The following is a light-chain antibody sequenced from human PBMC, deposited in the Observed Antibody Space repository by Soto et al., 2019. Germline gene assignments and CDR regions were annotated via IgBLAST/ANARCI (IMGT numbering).Light chain of an antibody. CDR2: SAF. Sequence: DIQMTQSPSSLSASIGDRVTITCRASQNIGRLLNWYQQKPGEAPRLLVCSAFRIQSGVPSRFNASGSGTDFTRSISSLQPEDFSTYYCQHGSTTPITFGLGTRLEIK. CDR1: QNIGRL. J-gene: IGKJ5*01. V-gene: IGKV1-39*01. CDR3: QHGSTTPIT.